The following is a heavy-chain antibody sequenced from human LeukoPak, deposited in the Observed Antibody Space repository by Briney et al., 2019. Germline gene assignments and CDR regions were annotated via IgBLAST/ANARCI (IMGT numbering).Heavy chain of an antibody. V-gene: IGHV4-38-2*01. CDR3: ARVPNSSGWRSYNWFDP. J-gene: IGHJ5*02. CDR2: IYYSGST. Sequence: SSETLSLTCAVSGYSISSGYYWGWIRQPPGKGLEWIGYIYYSGSTNYNPSLKSRVTISVDTSKNQFSLKLSSVTAADTAVYYCARVPNSSGWRSYNWFDPWGREPWSPSPQ. CDR1: GYSISSGYY. D-gene: IGHD6-19*01.